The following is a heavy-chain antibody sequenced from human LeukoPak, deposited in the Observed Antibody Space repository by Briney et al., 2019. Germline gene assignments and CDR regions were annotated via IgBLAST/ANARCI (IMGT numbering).Heavy chain of an antibody. CDR1: GYTFTSYD. V-gene: IGHV1-8*01. CDR3: ARGPVYSSGWYWFDP. CDR2: MKSNSGNT. D-gene: IGHD6-19*01. Sequence: ASVQVSSKASGYTFTSYDINWGRQATGQGLGWMGWMKSNSGNTGYAQKFQGRVTMTRNTSISTAYMELSSLRSEDTAVYYCARGPVYSSGWYWFDPWGQGTLVTVSS. J-gene: IGHJ5*02.